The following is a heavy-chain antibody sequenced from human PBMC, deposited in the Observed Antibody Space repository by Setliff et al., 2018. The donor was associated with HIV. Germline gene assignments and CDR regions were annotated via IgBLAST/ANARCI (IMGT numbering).Heavy chain of an antibody. CDR1: GYTFTRYG. V-gene: IGHV1-18*01. D-gene: IGHD2-2*01. CDR3: ARDGEYQVLHYYYSGMDV. J-gene: IGHJ6*02. CDR2: ISVNNGNT. Sequence: ASVKVSCKASGYTFTRYGISWVRQAPGQGLEWMGWISVNNGNTKYAQRLQGRVTMTTDTSTSTAYMDLRSLRSDDTAVYFCARDGEYQVLHYYYSGMDVWGQGTTVTVS.